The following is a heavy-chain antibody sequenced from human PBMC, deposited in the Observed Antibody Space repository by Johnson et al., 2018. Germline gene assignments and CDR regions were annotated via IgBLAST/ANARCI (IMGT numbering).Heavy chain of an antibody. Sequence: VQLVQSGGGLVQPGGSLRLSCVASGLTFNNYAMNWVRQAPGKGLEWVSSITNIGDGTFYADSVKGRFTISRDNSRNTLFLQMNGLRAEDTAVYYCAKRTSDHYYDYWGQGSLVIVSS. CDR1: GLTFNNYA. D-gene: IGHD3-22*01. J-gene: IGHJ4*02. CDR2: ITNIGDGT. V-gene: IGHV3-23*04. CDR3: AKRTSDHYYDY.